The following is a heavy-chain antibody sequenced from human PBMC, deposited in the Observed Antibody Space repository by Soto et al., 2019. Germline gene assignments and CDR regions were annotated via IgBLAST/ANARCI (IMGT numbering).Heavy chain of an antibody. Sequence: QVQLQESGPGLVKPSETLSLTCTVSGDSVSSDYWSWIRLPPGKGLEWIGYIHYSGNTNHNPSLRSRDDVPVNTPDTQSAMELTPANTAVTAVDFCMRHGRWGRACDIWGQGTMVTVSS. CDR2: IHYSGNT. D-gene: IGHD2-8*02. CDR1: GDSVSSDY. V-gene: IGHV4-59*08. J-gene: IGHJ3*02. CDR3: MRHGRWGRACDI.